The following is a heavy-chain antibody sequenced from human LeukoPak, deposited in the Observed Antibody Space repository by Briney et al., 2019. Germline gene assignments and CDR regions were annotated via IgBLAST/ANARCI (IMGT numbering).Heavy chain of an antibody. V-gene: IGHV3-30*18. D-gene: IGHD3-22*01. J-gene: IGHJ4*02. CDR2: ISYDGSNK. Sequence: GGSLRLSCAASGFTFSSYGMHWVRQAPGKGLEWVAVISYDGSNKYYADSVKGRFTISRDNSKNTLYLQMNSLRAEDTAVYYCAKDSSSGLFYFDYWGQGALVTVSS. CDR1: GFTFSSYG. CDR3: AKDSSSGLFYFDY.